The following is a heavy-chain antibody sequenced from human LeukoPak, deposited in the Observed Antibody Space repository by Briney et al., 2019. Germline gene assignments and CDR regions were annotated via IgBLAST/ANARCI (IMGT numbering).Heavy chain of an antibody. CDR3: AKGGAYYDILTGYYRKPFDY. Sequence: GGSLRLSCAASGFTFSSYAMSWVRQAPGKGLEWVSAISGSGGSTYYADSVKGRFTISGDNSKNTLYLQMNSLRAEDTAVYYCAKGGAYYDILTGYYRKPFDYWGQGTLVTVSS. V-gene: IGHV3-23*01. CDR1: GFTFSSYA. CDR2: ISGSGGST. D-gene: IGHD3-9*01. J-gene: IGHJ4*02.